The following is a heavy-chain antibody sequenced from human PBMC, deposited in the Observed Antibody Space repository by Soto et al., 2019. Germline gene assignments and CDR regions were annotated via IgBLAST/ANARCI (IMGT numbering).Heavy chain of an antibody. CDR3: ARLLFSGGSWFDP. Sequence: SETLSLTCGVSGDTISTGGYSWAWIRQPPGKALEWIGHTYHSGNPYYNPSLKSRVIISVDRSKNQFSLKVSSVTAADTAVYYCARLLFSGGSWFDPWGQGTLVTVSS. CDR2: TYHSGNP. V-gene: IGHV4-30-2*01. D-gene: IGHD3-16*01. J-gene: IGHJ5*02. CDR1: GDTISTGGYS.